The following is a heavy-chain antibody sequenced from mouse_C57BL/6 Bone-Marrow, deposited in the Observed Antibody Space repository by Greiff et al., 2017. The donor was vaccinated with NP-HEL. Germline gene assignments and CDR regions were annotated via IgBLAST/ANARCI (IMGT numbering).Heavy chain of an antibody. CDR1: GYAFSSSW. CDR3: ARENYYSPSFAY. D-gene: IGHD2-12*01. Sequence: VKLVESGPELVKPGASVKISCKASGYAFSSSWMNWVKQRPGKGLEWIGRIYPGDGDTNYNGKFKGKATLTADKSSSTAYMQLSSLTSEDSAVYFCARENYYSPSFAYWGQGTLVTVSA. V-gene: IGHV1-82*01. CDR2: IYPGDGDT. J-gene: IGHJ3*01.